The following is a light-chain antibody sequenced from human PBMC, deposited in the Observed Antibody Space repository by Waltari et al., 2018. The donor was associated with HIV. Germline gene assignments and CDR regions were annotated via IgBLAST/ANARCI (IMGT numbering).Light chain of an antibody. J-gene: IGLJ2*01. V-gene: IGLV2-8*01. CDR2: EVT. CDR1: TSDTGTYDY. CDR3: SSFANRDGFYVL. Sequence: QFALTQPPSAPGSPGQSFTLSCTGTTSDTGTYDYAPCNQQPPGKAPNPVISEVTKRPSGVSDRFSGSKSGNTAFLTVSGLQAEDEADYYCSSFANRDGFYVLFGGGTRLTVL.